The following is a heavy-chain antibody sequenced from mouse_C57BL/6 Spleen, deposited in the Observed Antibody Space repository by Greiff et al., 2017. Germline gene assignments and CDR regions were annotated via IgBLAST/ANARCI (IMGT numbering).Heavy chain of an antibody. D-gene: IGHD1-1*01. J-gene: IGHJ2*01. CDR2: IYPGDGDT. V-gene: IGHV1-80*01. CDR1: GYAFSSYW. CDR3: ARSRYSGSSSYYFDY. Sequence: VQLQESGAELVKPGASVKISCKASGYAFSSYWMNWVKQRPGKGLEWIGQIYPGDGDTNYNGKFKGKATLTADKSSSTAYMQLSSLTSEDSAVYFCARSRYSGSSSYYFDYWGQGTTLTVSA.